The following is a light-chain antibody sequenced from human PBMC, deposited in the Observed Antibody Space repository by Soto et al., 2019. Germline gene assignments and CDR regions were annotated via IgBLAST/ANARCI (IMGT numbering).Light chain of an antibody. J-gene: IGKJ2*01. V-gene: IGKV3-15*01. CDR2: GAS. CDR1: QSVSSN. CDR3: QQYSNWPPEYT. Sequence: EIVMTQSPATLSVSPGERATLSCRASQSVSSNLAWYQQKPGQAPRLLIYGASTRATGIPARFSASGSGTEFTLTITSLQSEDFAIYYCQQYSNWPPEYTFGQGTKLEIK.